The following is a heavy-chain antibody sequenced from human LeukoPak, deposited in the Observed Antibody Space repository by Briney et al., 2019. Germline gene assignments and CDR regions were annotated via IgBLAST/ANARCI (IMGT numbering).Heavy chain of an antibody. CDR2: IYHSGST. J-gene: IGHJ5*02. CDR1: GGSISSGGYS. Sequence: PSETLSLTCAVSGGSISSGGYSWSWIRQPAGKGMEWIGYIYHSGSTYYNPSLKSRVTISVDRSKNQFSLKLSSVTAADTAVYYCARSPGHDYGDYGWFDPWGQGTLVTVSS. V-gene: IGHV4-30-2*01. CDR3: ARSPGHDYGDYGWFDP. D-gene: IGHD4-17*01.